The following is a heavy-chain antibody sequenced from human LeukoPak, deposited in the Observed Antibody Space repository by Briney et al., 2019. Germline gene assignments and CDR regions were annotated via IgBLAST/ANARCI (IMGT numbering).Heavy chain of an antibody. D-gene: IGHD3-10*01. J-gene: IGHJ6*03. CDR3: ARYRGSTLSPYYSYYYMDV. CDR2: INPDSGGT. V-gene: IGHV1-2*02. Sequence: ASVKVSCKASGYTFTGYYMHWVRQAPGQGLEWMGWINPDSGGTNYAQRFQGRVTMTRDTSISTAYMELSRLRSADTAVYYCARYRGSTLSPYYSYYYMDVWGKGTTVTVSS. CDR1: GYTFTGYY.